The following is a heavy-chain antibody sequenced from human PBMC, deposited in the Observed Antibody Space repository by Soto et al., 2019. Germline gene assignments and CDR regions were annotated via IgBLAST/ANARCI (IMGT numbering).Heavy chain of an antibody. CDR2: IYYSGTT. CDR3: ARREIHGPIDY. CDR1: GYSISSSNW. V-gene: IGHV4-28*01. J-gene: IGHJ4*02. Sequence: QVQLQESGPGLVKPSDTLSLTCAVSGYSISSSNWWGWIRQPPGKGLEWIGYIYYSGTTYYNPSLKSRVTMSVGSSKNQFSLKQTSVTAVDTAVYYCARREIHGPIDYWGQGTLVTVSS. D-gene: IGHD1-26*01.